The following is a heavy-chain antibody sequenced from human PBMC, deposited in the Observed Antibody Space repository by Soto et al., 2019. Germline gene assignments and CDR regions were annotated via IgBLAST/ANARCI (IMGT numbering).Heavy chain of an antibody. D-gene: IGHD3-10*01. J-gene: IGHJ6*02. Sequence: ASVKVSCKASGGTFSSYSISWVRQAPGQGLECMVGIIPIFGTASYAQKFQGRVTITADESTSTAYMELSSLRSEDTAVYYCAYYGSGNYYNVGGYYYFYGMDVWGQGTTVTVYS. CDR3: AYYGSGNYYNVGGYYYFYGMDV. CDR1: GGTFSSYS. CDR2: IIPIFGTA. V-gene: IGHV1-69*13.